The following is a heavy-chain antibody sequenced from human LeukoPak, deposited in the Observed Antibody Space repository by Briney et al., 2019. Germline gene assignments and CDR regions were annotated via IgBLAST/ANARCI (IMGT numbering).Heavy chain of an antibody. CDR1: GGTFSSYA. CDR3: ARDSSLYYDSSGYYGY. V-gene: IGHV1-69*04. J-gene: IGHJ4*02. Sequence: GSSVKVSCKASGGTFSSYAISWVRQAPGQGLEWMGRIIPILGIANYAQKFQGRVTITADKSTSTAYMELSSLRSEDTAVYYCARDSSLYYDSSGYYGYWGQGILVTVSS. CDR2: IIPILGIA. D-gene: IGHD3-22*01.